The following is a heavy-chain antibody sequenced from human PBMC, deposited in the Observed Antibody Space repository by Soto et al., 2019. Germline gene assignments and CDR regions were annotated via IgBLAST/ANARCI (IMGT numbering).Heavy chain of an antibody. V-gene: IGHV4-39*01. Sequence: SEDRSLPRTVSGGFPKRRSYLLGRIRQPPGKGLEWIGSGSYSGSTYYNPSVKSRVTVYVDTSRNQFSLKLRSVTAADTAVYYCARLDTNMLPAYWGQGSLVTVSS. CDR3: ARLDTNMLPAY. J-gene: IGHJ4*02. CDR2: GSYSGST. CDR1: GGFPKRRSYL. D-gene: IGHD5-18*01.